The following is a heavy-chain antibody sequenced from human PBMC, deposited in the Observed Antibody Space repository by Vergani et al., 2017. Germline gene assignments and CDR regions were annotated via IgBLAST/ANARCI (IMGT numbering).Heavy chain of an antibody. CDR2: TRNKANSYTI. Sequence: EVQLVESGGGLVQPGGSLRLSCAASGFTFSDHYMDWVRQAPGKGLEWVGRTRNKANSYTIEYAASVKGRFTISRDDSKNSLYLQMNSLKIEDTAVYYCAKLGYCSSTTCRQAFDIWGQGTMVTVSS. J-gene: IGHJ3*02. D-gene: IGHD2-2*01. CDR3: AKLGYCSSTTCRQAFDI. V-gene: IGHV3-72*01. CDR1: GFTFSDHY.